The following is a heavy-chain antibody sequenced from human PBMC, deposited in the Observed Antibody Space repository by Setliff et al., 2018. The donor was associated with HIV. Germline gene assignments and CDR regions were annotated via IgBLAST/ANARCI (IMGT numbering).Heavy chain of an antibody. D-gene: IGHD6-19*01. J-gene: IGHJ4*02. CDR3: ARAPFPVAGFDYFDH. Sequence: NPSETLSLTCEVSGGSISNYYWSWIRQPAGKGLEWIGRIFSSGNTYYNPSLKSRVTMSVDTSKNQFSLNLNSVAAADTAIYYCARAPFPVAGFDYFDHLGQGTQVTVSS. CDR2: IFSSGNT. CDR1: GGSISNYY. V-gene: IGHV4-4*07.